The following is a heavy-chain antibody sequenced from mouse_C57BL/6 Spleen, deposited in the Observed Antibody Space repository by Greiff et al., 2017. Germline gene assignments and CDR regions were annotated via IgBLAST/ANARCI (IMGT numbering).Heavy chain of an antibody. Sequence: VKLQESGAELARPGASVKLSCKASGYTFTSYGISWVKQRTGQGLEWIGEIYPRSGNTYYNEKFKGKATLTADKSSSTAYMELRSLTSEDSAVYFCAREDGPGAMDYWGQGTSVTVSS. D-gene: IGHD2-3*01. V-gene: IGHV1-81*01. J-gene: IGHJ4*01. CDR3: AREDGPGAMDY. CDR1: GYTFTSYG. CDR2: IYPRSGNT.